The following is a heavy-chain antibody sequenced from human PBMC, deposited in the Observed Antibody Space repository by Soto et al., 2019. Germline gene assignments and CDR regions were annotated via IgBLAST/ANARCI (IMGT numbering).Heavy chain of an antibody. J-gene: IGHJ6*02. CDR2: ISVYNGNT. V-gene: IGHV1-18*04. CDR3: ARSRLYSSSSNYYYYGMDV. CDR1: GYTFTSYG. D-gene: IGHD6-6*01. Sequence: RASVKVSCKASGYTFTSYGISWVRQAPGQGLEWMGWISVYNGNTNYAQKLQGRVTMTTDTSTSTAYMELRSLRSDDTAVYYCARSRLYSSSSNYYYYGMDVWGQGTTVTVSS.